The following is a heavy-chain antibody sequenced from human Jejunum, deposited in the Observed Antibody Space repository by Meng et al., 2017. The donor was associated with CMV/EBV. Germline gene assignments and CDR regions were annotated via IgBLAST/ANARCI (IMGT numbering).Heavy chain of an antibody. Sequence: FSFSDNYRTWIRQAPGKGLEWISYITSGGSSIYYADSVKGRFTISRDNAKDLLFLQMNSLRPEDTAIYYCARDRGSGSRWYWHFDLWGRGTLVTVSS. D-gene: IGHD6-13*01. V-gene: IGHV3-11*04. CDR2: ITSGGSSI. CDR1: FSFSDNY. J-gene: IGHJ2*01. CDR3: ARDRGSGSRWYWHFDL.